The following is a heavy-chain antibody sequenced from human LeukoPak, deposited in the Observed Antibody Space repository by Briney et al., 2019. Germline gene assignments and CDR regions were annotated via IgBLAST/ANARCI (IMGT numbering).Heavy chain of an antibody. Sequence: GEFLKISCKGFGYSFTNYWIGWVRQMPGKGLEWMGVIYPGDSDTTYSPSFQGQVTISADKSLGTAYLQWSSLKASDTAIYYCARWLSNGYYFDYWGQGTLVTVSS. J-gene: IGHJ4*02. CDR1: GYSFTNYW. V-gene: IGHV5-51*01. CDR2: IYPGDSDT. CDR3: ARWLSNGYYFDY. D-gene: IGHD3-22*01.